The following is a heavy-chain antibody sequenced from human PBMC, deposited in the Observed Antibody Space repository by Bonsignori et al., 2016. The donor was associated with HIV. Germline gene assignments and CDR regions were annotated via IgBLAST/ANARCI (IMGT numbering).Heavy chain of an antibody. V-gene: IGHV5-51*01. CDR3: ARLLEEYSYGQRAYAFDI. Sequence: VRQMPGKGLEWMGIIYPGDSDTRYSPSFQGQVTISADKSISTAYLQWSSLKASDTAMYYCARLLEEYSYGQRAYAFDIWGQGTMVTVSS. J-gene: IGHJ3*02. D-gene: IGHD5-18*01. CDR2: IYPGDSDT.